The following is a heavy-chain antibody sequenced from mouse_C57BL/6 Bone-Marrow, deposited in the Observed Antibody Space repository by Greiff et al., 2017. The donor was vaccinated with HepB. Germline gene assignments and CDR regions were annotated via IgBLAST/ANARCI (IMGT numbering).Heavy chain of an antibody. CDR3: ARNFNRAVFAY. V-gene: IGHV2-2*01. Sequence: VQLQQSGPGLVQPSQILSITCTVSGFSLTSYGVHWVRQSPGKGLEWLGVIWSGGSTDYNAAFISRLSISKDNSKSQVFFKMNSLQADDTTIYYCARNFNRAVFAYWGQGTLVTVSA. CDR1: GFSLTSYG. J-gene: IGHJ3*01. CDR2: IWSGGST.